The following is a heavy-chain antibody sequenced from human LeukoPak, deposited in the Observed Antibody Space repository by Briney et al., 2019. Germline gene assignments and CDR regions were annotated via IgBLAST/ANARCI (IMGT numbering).Heavy chain of an antibody. CDR3: TRGAGWLIDY. D-gene: IGHD3-16*01. CDR1: DDSISDYY. Sequence: SETLSLTCTVSDDSISDYYRGWIRQPPGKGLEWIGYFHNSGTSTYIPSLKSRVTISADTSKNQFSLKLNSLTTADTAVYYCTRGAGWLIDYWGQGILVTVSS. CDR2: FHNSGTS. V-gene: IGHV4-59*01. J-gene: IGHJ4*02.